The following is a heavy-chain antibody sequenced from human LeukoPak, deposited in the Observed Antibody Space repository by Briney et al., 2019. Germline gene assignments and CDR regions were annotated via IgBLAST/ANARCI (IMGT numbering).Heavy chain of an antibody. V-gene: IGHV3-30*02. J-gene: IGHJ4*02. CDR1: GFTFSNYG. CDR3: AKDWTTVGNGDPYYFDY. CDR2: IRYDGNNK. D-gene: IGHD4-11*01. Sequence: GGSLRLSCAASGFTFSNYGMHWVRQAPGKGLEWVAFIRYDGNNKYYPDSVKGRFTTSRDNSKNTLYLQMNSLRAEDTAVYYCAKDWTTVGNGDPYYFDYWGQGTLVTVSS.